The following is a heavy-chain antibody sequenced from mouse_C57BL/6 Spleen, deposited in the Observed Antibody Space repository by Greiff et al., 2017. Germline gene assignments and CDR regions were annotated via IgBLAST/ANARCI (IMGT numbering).Heavy chain of an antibody. J-gene: IGHJ2*01. CDR3: TRRYGSTPDY. CDR2: IDPETGGT. D-gene: IGHD1-1*01. Sequence: VQLQQSGAELVRPGASVTLSCKASGYTFTDYEMHWVKQTPVHGLEWIGAIDPETGGTAYNQKFKGKAILTADKASSTAYMELRSLTSEDSAVXYCTRRYGSTPDYWGQGTTLTVSS. CDR1: GYTFTDYE. V-gene: IGHV1-15*01.